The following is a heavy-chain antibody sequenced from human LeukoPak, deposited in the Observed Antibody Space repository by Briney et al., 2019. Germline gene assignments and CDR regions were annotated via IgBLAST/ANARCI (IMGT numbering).Heavy chain of an antibody. J-gene: IGHJ4*02. CDR3: ARGRGSDY. D-gene: IGHD3-10*01. V-gene: IGHV4-59*01. Sequence: PSETLSLTCAVYGGSFSGYYWSSIRQPPGKGLEWIGCISYSGSTNYNPSLKSRVTISVDTSKNQFSVKLSSVTAADTAVYYCARGRGSDYWGQGTLVTVSS. CDR1: GGSFSGYY. CDR2: ISYSGST.